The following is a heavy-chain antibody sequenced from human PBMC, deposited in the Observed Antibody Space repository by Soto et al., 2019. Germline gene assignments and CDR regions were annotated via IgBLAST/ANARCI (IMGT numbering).Heavy chain of an antibody. CDR1: GFSLSTTGVG. J-gene: IGHJ4*02. CDR3: ADRGGATVGLYYFDY. V-gene: IGHV2-5*01. CDR2: IYWHDDK. D-gene: IGHD3-16*01. Sequence: SGPTLVNPTQTLTLTCTFSGFSLSTTGVGVSWIRQPPGKALEWLALIYWHDDKRYSPSLKSRLTSTKDTSKNQVVLTMTNMDPVDTATYYCADRGGATVGLYYFDYWGQGALVTVSS.